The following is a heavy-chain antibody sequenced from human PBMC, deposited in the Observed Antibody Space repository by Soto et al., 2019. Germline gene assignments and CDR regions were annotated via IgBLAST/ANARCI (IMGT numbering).Heavy chain of an antibody. CDR3: AKSWTYYYDSSGYSMAFDI. J-gene: IGHJ3*02. V-gene: IGHV3-23*01. Sequence: GGSLRLSCAASGFTFSSYAMSWVRQAPGKGLEWVSAISGSGGSTYYADSVKGRFTISRDNSKNTLYLQMNSLRAEDTAVYYCAKSWTYYYDSSGYSMAFDIWGQGTMVTVSS. CDR1: GFTFSSYA. CDR2: ISGSGGST. D-gene: IGHD3-22*01.